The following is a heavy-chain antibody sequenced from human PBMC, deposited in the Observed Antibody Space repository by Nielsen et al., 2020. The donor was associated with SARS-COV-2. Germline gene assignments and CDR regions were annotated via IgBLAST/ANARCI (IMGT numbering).Heavy chain of an antibody. J-gene: IGHJ4*02. CDR2: INAANGNA. CDR1: GYTFTSYA. Sequence: ASVKVSCKASGYTFTSYAMHWVRQAPGQRLEWMGWINAANGNAKYSQRFQGRVTITRHTSASTAYMELSSLRSEDTAVYYCARDLSIAVAGTDAGDYWGQGTLVTVSS. CDR3: ARDLSIAVAGTDAGDY. V-gene: IGHV1-3*01. D-gene: IGHD6-19*01.